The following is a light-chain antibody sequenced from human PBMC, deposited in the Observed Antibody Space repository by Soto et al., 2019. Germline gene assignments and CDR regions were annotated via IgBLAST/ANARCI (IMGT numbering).Light chain of an antibody. Sequence: QSALTQPPSASGSPGQSVTISCTGTSSDVGAYNYVSWYQQHPGKAPKLMIYEVNKRPSGVPDRFSGSKSDNTASLTVSGLQAEDEADYYCSSSAGSNNLGVFGTGTKLTVL. V-gene: IGLV2-8*01. CDR1: SSDVGAYNY. CDR2: EVN. J-gene: IGLJ1*01. CDR3: SSSAGSNNLGV.